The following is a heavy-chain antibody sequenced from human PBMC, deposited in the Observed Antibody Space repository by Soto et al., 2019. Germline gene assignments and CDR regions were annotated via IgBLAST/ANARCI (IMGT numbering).Heavy chain of an antibody. CDR2: ISSDSRYI. Sequence: EVQLVESGGGLVQPGGSLRLSCAASGFTLSNYAVNWVRQAPGKWLEWVSYISSDSRYIYHGDSGKGRFTISRDNARNSVYLQMNSLRDEDTAVYYCARIKLVDFFFINVDVYDMDVWGQGTPVTVSS. CDR1: GFTLSNYA. V-gene: IGHV3-21*01. CDR3: ARIKLVDFFFINVDVYDMDV. D-gene: IGHD2-15*01. J-gene: IGHJ6*02.